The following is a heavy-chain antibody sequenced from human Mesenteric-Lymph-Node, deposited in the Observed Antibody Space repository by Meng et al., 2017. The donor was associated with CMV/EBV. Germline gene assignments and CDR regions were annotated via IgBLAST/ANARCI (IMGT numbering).Heavy chain of an antibody. CDR3: VKPRFCSGPACFFDY. J-gene: IGHJ4*01. V-gene: IGHV3-23*01. CDR1: GFTFATYT. Sequence: SGFTFATYTMAWVRQAPGRGLEWVSVISGGSISTYYADAVKGRFTVSRDNSKNTLFLQMSSLRAEDTAVYYCVKPRFCSGPACFFDYWGHGTLVTVSS. D-gene: IGHD2-15*01. CDR2: ISGGSIST.